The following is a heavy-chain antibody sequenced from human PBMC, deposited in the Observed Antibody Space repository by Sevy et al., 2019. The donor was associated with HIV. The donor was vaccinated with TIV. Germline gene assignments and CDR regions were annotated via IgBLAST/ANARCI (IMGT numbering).Heavy chain of an antibody. Sequence: GGSLRLSCAASGFTFSTYWMTWVRLAPGKGLEWVANIKQDGSEKDYVDSVKGRFTISRDNAKNSLYLQMNSLRAEDTAVYYCARSAVAGMVVRLHYFDYWGQGTLVTVSS. V-gene: IGHV3-7*01. CDR3: ARSAVAGMVVRLHYFDY. D-gene: IGHD6-19*01. J-gene: IGHJ4*02. CDR1: GFTFSTYW. CDR2: IKQDGSEK.